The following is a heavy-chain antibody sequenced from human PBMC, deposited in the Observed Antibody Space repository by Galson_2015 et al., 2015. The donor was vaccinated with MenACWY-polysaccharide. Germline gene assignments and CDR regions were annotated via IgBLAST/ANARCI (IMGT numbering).Heavy chain of an antibody. V-gene: IGHV4-39*01. J-gene: IGHJ4*02. CDR3: ARSGYSYGTKYFDY. CDR2: IYYSGSP. D-gene: IGHD5-18*01. Sequence: LEWIGSIYYSGSPYYNPSLKSRVTICVGTSKNQFYLKLSYVTAADTAVYYCARSGYSYGTKYFDYWGQGTLVTVSS.